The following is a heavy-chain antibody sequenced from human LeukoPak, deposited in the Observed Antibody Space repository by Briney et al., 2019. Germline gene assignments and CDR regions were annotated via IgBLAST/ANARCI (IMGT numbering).Heavy chain of an antibody. J-gene: IGHJ3*02. CDR2: IKQDGSEK. V-gene: IGHV3-7*01. D-gene: IGHD1-26*01. CDR3: AREFWGSGSYSGAFDI. Sequence: ETLSLTCAVSGGSISSSTNWWSWVRQAPGKGLEWVANIKQDGSEKYYVDSVKGRFTISRDNAKNSLYLQMNSLRAEDTAVYYCAREFWGSGSYSGAFDIWGQGTMVTVSS. CDR1: GGSISSSTNW.